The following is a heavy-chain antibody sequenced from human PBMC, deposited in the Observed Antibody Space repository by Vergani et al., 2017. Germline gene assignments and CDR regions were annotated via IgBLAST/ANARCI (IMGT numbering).Heavy chain of an antibody. CDR2: INPNSGGT. CDR1: GYSFTDYY. CDR3: ARGEGSGWKGGYHYYGMDV. V-gene: IGHV1-2*02. Sequence: QVQLVQSGAEVKKPGASVKVSCKASGYSFTDYYMHWVRQAPGQGLERMGWINPNSGGTNYAQKFQGRVTMTRDTSISTAYMELRRLRSDDTAVYYCARGEGSGWKGGYHYYGMDVWAQGTTVTVSS. J-gene: IGHJ6*02. D-gene: IGHD6-19*01.